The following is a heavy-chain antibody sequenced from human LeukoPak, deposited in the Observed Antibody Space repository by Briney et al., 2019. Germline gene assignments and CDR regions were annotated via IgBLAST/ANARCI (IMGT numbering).Heavy chain of an antibody. V-gene: IGHV3-30*02. D-gene: IGHD3-10*01. J-gene: IGHJ6*03. CDR3: AKSAMVRGVIYYYYYMDV. Sequence: PGGSLRLSCAASGFTFSSYGMHWVRQAPGKGLEWVAFIRYDGSNKYYADSVKGRFTISRDNSKNTLYLQMNSLRAEDTAVYYCAKSAMVRGVIYYYYYMDVWGKGTTVTISS. CDR1: GFTFSSYG. CDR2: IRYDGSNK.